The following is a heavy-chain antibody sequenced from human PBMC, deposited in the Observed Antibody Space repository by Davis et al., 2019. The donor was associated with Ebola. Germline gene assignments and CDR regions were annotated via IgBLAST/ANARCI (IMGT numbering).Heavy chain of an antibody. V-gene: IGHV3-13*01. J-gene: IGHJ6*02. Sequence: GESLKISCAASGFIFSIYDMHWVRQVPGKGLEWVSSIGTAGDTYYPGSVKGRFTISRENVKNSLYLQMNSLRAGDTAVYYCARAIFGGVSMDFWGQGTTVTVSS. D-gene: IGHD3-3*01. CDR2: IGTAGDT. CDR1: GFIFSIYD. CDR3: ARAIFGGVSMDF.